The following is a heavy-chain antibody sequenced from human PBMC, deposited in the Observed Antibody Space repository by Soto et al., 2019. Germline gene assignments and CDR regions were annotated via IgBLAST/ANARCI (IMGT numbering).Heavy chain of an antibody. D-gene: IGHD4-4*01. CDR1: GGTFSTYT. CDR3: AGDPDSHYNDSHASSYP. V-gene: IGHV1-69*08. J-gene: IGHJ5*02. Sequence: QVQLVQSGAEVKKPGSSVKVSCKASGGTFSTYTITWVRQAPGQGLEWMGRIIPIIGIINYAQKFQGRVTISAEEFTRPXYMELTGQRSDDTAVYYCAGDPDSHYNDSHASSYPWGQGTLVTVSS. CDR2: IIPIIGII.